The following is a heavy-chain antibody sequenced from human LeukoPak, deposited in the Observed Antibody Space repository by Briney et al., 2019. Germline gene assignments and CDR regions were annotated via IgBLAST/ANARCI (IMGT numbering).Heavy chain of an antibody. Sequence: GGSLRLSCAASGFTFSSYAMSWVRQAPGKGLEWVSTISNSDGETYYADSVKGRFTISRDNSKNALYVQMNSLTAEDTATYYCAKATGNLGNWGQGTLVTVSS. CDR2: ISNSDGET. D-gene: IGHD1-1*01. CDR3: AKATGNLGN. J-gene: IGHJ4*02. CDR1: GFTFSSYA. V-gene: IGHV3-23*01.